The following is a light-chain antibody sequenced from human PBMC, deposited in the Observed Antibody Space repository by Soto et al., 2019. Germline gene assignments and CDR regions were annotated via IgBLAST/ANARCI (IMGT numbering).Light chain of an antibody. CDR1: SGDIGGYDY. CDR3: SSYAGSNNPYV. V-gene: IGLV2-8*01. CDR2: EVT. J-gene: IGLJ1*01. Sequence: QSVLTQPPSASGSPGQSVTISCTGTSGDIGGYDYVSWYQQHPGKAPKLMIYEVTKRPLGVPDRFSGFKSGNTASLTVSGLQAEDEADYYCSSYAGSNNPYVFGTGTKLTVL.